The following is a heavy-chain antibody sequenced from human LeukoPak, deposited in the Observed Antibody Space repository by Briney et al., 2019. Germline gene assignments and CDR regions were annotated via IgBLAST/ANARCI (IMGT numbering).Heavy chain of an antibody. CDR3: ARGVWFGELNPSDAFDI. Sequence: ASVKVSCKASGYTFTGYYMHWVRQAPGQGLEWMGWINPNSGGTNYAQKFQGRVTMTRDTSISTAYMELSRLRSDDTAVYYCARGVWFGELNPSDAFDIWGQGTMVTVSS. D-gene: IGHD3-10*01. CDR1: GYTFTGYY. V-gene: IGHV1-2*02. CDR2: INPNSGGT. J-gene: IGHJ3*02.